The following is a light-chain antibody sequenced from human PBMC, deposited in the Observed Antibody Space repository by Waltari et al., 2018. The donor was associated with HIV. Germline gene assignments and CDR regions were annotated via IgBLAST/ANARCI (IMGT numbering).Light chain of an antibody. CDR3: AAWDDILSGLV. Sequence: QSVLTQPPSASGTPGQRFPISCSGSNSHIGPNSVYCYQQLPGPTPKLLIYRNGQRPSGVPDRFSGSKSGTSASLAISGLRSEDEAAYYCAAWDDILSGLVFGGGTKLTVL. J-gene: IGLJ3*02. CDR2: RNG. CDR1: NSHIGPNS. V-gene: IGLV1-47*01.